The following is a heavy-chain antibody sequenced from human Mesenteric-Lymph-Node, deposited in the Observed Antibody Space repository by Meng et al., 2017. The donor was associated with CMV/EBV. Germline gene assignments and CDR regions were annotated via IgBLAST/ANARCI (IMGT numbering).Heavy chain of an antibody. V-gene: IGHV1-2*06. CDR3: ARDNVNPEGFDP. D-gene: IGHD2/OR15-2a*01. J-gene: IGHJ5*02. Sequence: VQLVQSGPEVKRPGASVKGSCRTSGFTFTIFGFTWVRQASGQGLEWMGRINPNSGVSNSAQNFQGRVTMTRDTSISTAYMELGRLTSDDTAVYYCARDNVNPEGFDPWGQGTLVTVSS. CDR2: INPNSGVS. CDR1: GFTFTIFG.